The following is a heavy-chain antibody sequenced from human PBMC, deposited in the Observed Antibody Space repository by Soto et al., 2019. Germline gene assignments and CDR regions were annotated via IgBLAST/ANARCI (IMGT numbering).Heavy chain of an antibody. CDR3: ASDLSGRADV. Sequence: EVQLVESGGGLVRPGGSPRLSCAASGFTFSSYWMHWVRQVPGKGLVWVSRMDEDGGTTDYADSVKGRFTISRDNAKNTLYLQMNSLRVEDTAVYYCASDLSGRADVWGQGTTVTVSS. D-gene: IGHD3-10*01. J-gene: IGHJ6*02. CDR1: GFTFSSYW. V-gene: IGHV3-74*02. CDR2: MDEDGGTT.